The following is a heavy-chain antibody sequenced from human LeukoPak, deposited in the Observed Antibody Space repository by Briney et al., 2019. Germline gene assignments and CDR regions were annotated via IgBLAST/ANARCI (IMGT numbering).Heavy chain of an antibody. CDR2: IIPIFGTA. CDR1: GGTFSSYA. CDR3: ARGVWQQLRLYYFDY. J-gene: IGHJ4*02. V-gene: IGHV1-69*01. D-gene: IGHD6-13*01. Sequence: GSSVKVSCKASGGTFSSYAISWVRQAPGQGLEWMGGIIPIFGTANYAQKFQGRVTITADESTSTAYMELSSLRSEDTAVYYCARGVWQQLRLYYFDYWGQGTLVTVSS.